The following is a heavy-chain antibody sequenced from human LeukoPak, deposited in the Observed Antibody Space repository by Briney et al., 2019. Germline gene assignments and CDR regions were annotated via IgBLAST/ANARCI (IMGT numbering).Heavy chain of an antibody. D-gene: IGHD3-22*01. CDR2: IWYDGSNK. J-gene: IGHJ4*02. V-gene: IGHV3-33*01. Sequence: GGSLRLSCAASGFAFSSYGMHWVRKAPGKGLEWVSVIWYDGSNKYYAASVKGRFTISRDNSKNTLYLQMNSLRAEDTAVYYCARDSYDSSGYVADYWGQGTLVTVSS. CDR3: ARDSYDSSGYVADY. CDR1: GFAFSSYG.